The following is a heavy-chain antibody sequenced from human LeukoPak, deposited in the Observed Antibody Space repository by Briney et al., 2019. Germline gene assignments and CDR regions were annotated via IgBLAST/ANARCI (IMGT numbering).Heavy chain of an antibody. CDR3: ARGLGHSSSEDFDY. V-gene: IGHV4-34*01. CDR2: INHSGST. D-gene: IGHD6-6*01. J-gene: IGHJ4*02. Sequence: PSETLSLTCSVYGGSFCGYYWSWLRQPPGKGLEWMGEINHSGSTNYNPSLKSRVTISVDTSKNQFSLKLSSVTAADTAVYYCARGLGHSSSEDFDYWGQGTLVTVSS. CDR1: GGSFCGYY.